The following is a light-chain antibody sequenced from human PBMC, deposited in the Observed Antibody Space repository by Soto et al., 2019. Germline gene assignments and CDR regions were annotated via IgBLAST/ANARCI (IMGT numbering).Light chain of an antibody. CDR3: QSYDSSLSGSRV. CDR2: ANS. J-gene: IGLJ3*02. CDR1: SSNIGAGYD. Sequence: QSALTQPPSVSGAPGQRVTISCTGSSSNIGAGYDVQWYQQLPGTAPKLLIYANSNRPSGVPDRFSGSKSGTSASLVITGLQAEDEADYYCQSYDSSLSGSRVFGGGTKVTVL. V-gene: IGLV1-40*01.